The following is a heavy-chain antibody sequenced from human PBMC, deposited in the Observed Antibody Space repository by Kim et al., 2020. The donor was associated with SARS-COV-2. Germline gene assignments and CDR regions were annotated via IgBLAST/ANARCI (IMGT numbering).Heavy chain of an antibody. CDR2: ISYDGSNK. D-gene: IGHD2-15*01. Sequence: GGSLRLSCAASGFTFSSYGMHWVRQAPGKGLEWVAVISYDGSNKYYADSVKGRFTISRDNSKNTLYLQMNSLRAEDTAVYYCAKAEFHIVVVVAATGGLIDYWGQGTLVTVSS. CDR1: GFTFSSYG. J-gene: IGHJ4*02. CDR3: AKAEFHIVVVVAATGGLIDY. V-gene: IGHV3-30*18.